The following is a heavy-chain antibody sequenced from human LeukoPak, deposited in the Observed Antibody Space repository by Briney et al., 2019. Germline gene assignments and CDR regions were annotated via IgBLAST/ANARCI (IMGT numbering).Heavy chain of an antibody. CDR2: MNPNSGNT. J-gene: IGHJ6*02. V-gene: IGHV1-8*01. Sequence: ASVKVSRKASGYTFTSYDIDWVRQATGQGLEWMGWMNPNSGNTGYAQKFQGRVTMTRNTSISTAYMELSSLRSEDTAVYYCARVQARYCGGDCYSSHYYYYGMDVWGQGTTVTVSS. CDR3: ARVQARYCGGDCYSSHYYYYGMDV. CDR1: GYTFTSYD. D-gene: IGHD2-21*02.